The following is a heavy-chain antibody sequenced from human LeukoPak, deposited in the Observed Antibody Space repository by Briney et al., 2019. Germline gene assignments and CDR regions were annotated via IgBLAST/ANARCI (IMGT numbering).Heavy chain of an antibody. D-gene: IGHD3-3*01. Sequence: GGSLRLSCAASGFTFSSYAMSWVRQAPGKGLEWVSAISGSGGSTYYADSVKGRFTISRDNSKNTLYLQMNSLRAEDTAVYYCAREFSPHYDFWSGYQDVWGKGTTVTVSS. CDR3: AREFSPHYDFWSGYQDV. J-gene: IGHJ6*04. CDR2: ISGSGGST. CDR1: GFTFSSYA. V-gene: IGHV3-23*01.